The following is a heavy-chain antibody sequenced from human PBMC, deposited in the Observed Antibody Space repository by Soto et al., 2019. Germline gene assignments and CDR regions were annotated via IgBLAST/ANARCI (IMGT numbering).Heavy chain of an antibody. D-gene: IGHD1-26*01. J-gene: IGHJ4*02. CDR2: IYYSGIT. CDR3: ARRYGGNFDY. Sequence: QVQLQESGPGLVKPSETLSLTCTVSGGSIRSYYWSWIRQPPGKGLEWIGYIYYSGITNYNPSLKSRVTISVDTSKNQFSLKLSSLTAADTAVYYCARRYGGNFDYWGQGTLVTVSS. V-gene: IGHV4-59*01. CDR1: GGSIRSYY.